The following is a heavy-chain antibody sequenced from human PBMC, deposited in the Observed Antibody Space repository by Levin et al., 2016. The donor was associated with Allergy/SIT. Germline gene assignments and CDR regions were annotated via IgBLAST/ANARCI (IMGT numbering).Heavy chain of an antibody. CDR3: ARDLGHIVGIRRAFDI. CDR2: IIPMFGTG. CDR1: GGTFSNYG. J-gene: IGHJ3*02. D-gene: IGHD1-26*01. Sequence: SVKVSCKASGGTFSNYGINWVRQAPGQGFEWMGGIIPMFGTGIYAQRFRGRVTITADEPTSTAYMELSNLRSDDTAVYYCARDLGHIVGIRRAFDIWGQGTMVTVSS. V-gene: IGHV1-69*13.